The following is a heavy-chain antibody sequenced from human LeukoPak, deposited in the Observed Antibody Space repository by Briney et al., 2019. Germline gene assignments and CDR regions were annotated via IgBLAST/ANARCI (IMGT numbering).Heavy chain of an antibody. V-gene: IGHV4-38-2*02. CDR2: IYHSGST. CDR1: GYSISSGYY. D-gene: IGHD3-10*01. Sequence: PSETLSLTCTVSGYSISSGYYWGWIRQPPGKGLEWIGSIYHSGSTNYNPSLKSRVTISVDKSKNQFSLKLSSVTAADTAVYYCARTESFGEFPNLIDPWGQGTLVTVSS. CDR3: ARTESFGEFPNLIDP. J-gene: IGHJ5*02.